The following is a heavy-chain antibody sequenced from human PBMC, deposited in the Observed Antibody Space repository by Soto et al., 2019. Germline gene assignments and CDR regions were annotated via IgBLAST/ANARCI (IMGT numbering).Heavy chain of an antibody. V-gene: IGHV3-7*01. CDR3: ARDLRYFDWLFQSPYDAFDI. Sequence: GGSLRLSCAASGFTFSSYWMSWVRQAPGKGLEWVADIKQDGSEKYYVDSVKGRFTISRDNAKNSLYLQMNSLRAEDTAAYYCARDLRYFDWLFQSPYDAFDIWGQGTMVTVSS. J-gene: IGHJ3*02. CDR1: GFTFSSYW. CDR2: IKQDGSEK. D-gene: IGHD3-9*01.